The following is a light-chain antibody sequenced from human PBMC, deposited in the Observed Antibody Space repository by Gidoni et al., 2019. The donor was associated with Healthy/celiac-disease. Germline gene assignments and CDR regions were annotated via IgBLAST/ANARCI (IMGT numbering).Light chain of an antibody. V-gene: IGKV1-39*01. CDR3: QQSYSTPRLT. Sequence: DIQMTQSPSSLSASVGDRVTITCRASQSISSYLNWYQQKPGKAPKLLIYAESSLQSGVPSRFSGSGSGTDFTLTISSLQPEDFATYYCQQSYSTPRLTFGGXTKVEIK. J-gene: IGKJ4*01. CDR1: QSISSY. CDR2: AES.